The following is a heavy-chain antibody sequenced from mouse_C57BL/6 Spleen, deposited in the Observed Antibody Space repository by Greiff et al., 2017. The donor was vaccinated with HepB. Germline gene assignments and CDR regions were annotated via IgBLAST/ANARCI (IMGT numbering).Heavy chain of an antibody. CDR2: IYPGSGST. CDR1: GYTFTSYW. V-gene: IGHV1-55*01. J-gene: IGHJ4*01. CDR3: ARGGVYDYDVGSYYAMDY. D-gene: IGHD2-4*01. Sequence: QVQLQQPGAELVKPGASVKMSCKASGYTFTSYWITWVKQRPGQGLEWIGDIYPGSGSTNYNEKFKSKATLTVDTSSSTAYMQLSSLTSEDSAVYYCARGGVYDYDVGSYYAMDYWGQGTSVTVSS.